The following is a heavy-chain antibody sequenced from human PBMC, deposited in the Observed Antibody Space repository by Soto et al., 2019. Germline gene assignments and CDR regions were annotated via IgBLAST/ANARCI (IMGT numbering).Heavy chain of an antibody. CDR3: AREYSSGPPHFDY. CDR1: GFTFISYG. D-gene: IGHD6-19*01. J-gene: IGHJ4*02. CDR2: IWYDGSNK. V-gene: IGHV3-33*01. Sequence: GGSLRLSCASSGFTFISYGMHWVRQAPGKGLEWVAVIWYDGSNKYYADSVKGRFTISRDNSKNTLYLQMNSLRAEDTAVYYCAREYSSGPPHFDYWGQGTLVTV.